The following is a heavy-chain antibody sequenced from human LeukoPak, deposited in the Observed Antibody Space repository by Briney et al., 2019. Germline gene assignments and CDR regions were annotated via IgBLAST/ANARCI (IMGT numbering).Heavy chain of an antibody. J-gene: IGHJ6*03. CDR3: ASLGYCSSTSCSEYYYYYMDV. CDR2: INPNSGGT. Sequence: EASVKVSCKASGYTFTGYYMHWVRQAPGQGLEWMGWINPNSGGTNYAQKFQGRVTMTRDTSISTAYMELSRLRSDDTAAYYCASLGYCSSTSCSEYYYYYMDVWGKGTTVTVSS. CDR1: GYTFTGYY. V-gene: IGHV1-2*02. D-gene: IGHD2-2*01.